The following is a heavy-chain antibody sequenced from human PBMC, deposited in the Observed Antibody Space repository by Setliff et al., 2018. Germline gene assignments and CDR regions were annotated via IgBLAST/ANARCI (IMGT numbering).Heavy chain of an antibody. CDR2: ISSSSSYI. J-gene: IGHJ4*02. D-gene: IGHD3-10*01. CDR1: GFTFSSYS. CDR3: ARDNWFGEIHFDY. V-gene: IGHV3-21*01. Sequence: PGGSLRLSCAASGFTFSSYSMNWVRQAPGKGLEWVSSISSSSSYIYYADSVKGRFTISRDNAKNSLYLQMNSLRAEDTAVYYCARDNWFGEIHFDYWGQGTLVTVSS.